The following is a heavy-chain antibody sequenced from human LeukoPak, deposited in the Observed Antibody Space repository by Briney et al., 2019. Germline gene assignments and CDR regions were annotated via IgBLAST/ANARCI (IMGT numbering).Heavy chain of an antibody. D-gene: IGHD2-15*01. CDR2: ITRDGSGA. V-gene: IGHV3-74*01. CDR1: GFTFSSHW. CDR3: TRAPVASWFDS. Sequence: GGSLRLSCEASGFTFSSHWVHWVRQAPGKGLVWVSRITRDGSGANYADSVKGRFTISRDNVKNTVYLQMISLRVEDTAVYYCTRAPVASWFDSWGQGTLVTVSS. J-gene: IGHJ5*01.